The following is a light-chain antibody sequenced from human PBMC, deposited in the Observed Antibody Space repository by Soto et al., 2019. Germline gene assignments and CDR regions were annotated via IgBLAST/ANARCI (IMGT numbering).Light chain of an antibody. CDR1: QSISSW. CDR3: QHYNSYWT. V-gene: IGKV1-5*03. J-gene: IGKJ1*01. Sequence: DIQMTQSPSTLSASVGDRVTITCRASQSISSWLAWYQQKPGKAPKLLIYKASSLESGVPSRFSGSGSGTALTLTISSLQPDDFATYYCQHYNSYWTFGQGTKVEIK. CDR2: KAS.